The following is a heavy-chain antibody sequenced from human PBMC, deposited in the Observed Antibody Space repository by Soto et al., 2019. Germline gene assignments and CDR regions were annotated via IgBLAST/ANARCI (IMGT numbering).Heavy chain of an antibody. CDR3: ARGSQQWLVRGTTNYFDY. D-gene: IGHD6-19*01. CDR2: TIPIFGTA. Sequence: GASVKVSCKASGGTFSSYAISWVRQAPGQGLEWMGGTIPIFGTANYAQKFQGRVTITADKSTSTAYMELSSLRSEDTAVYYCARGSQQWLVRGTTNYFDYWGQGTLVTVSS. V-gene: IGHV1-69*06. J-gene: IGHJ4*02. CDR1: GGTFSSYA.